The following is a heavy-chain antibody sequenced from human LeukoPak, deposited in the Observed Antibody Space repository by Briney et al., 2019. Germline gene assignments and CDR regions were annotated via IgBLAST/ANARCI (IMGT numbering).Heavy chain of an antibody. V-gene: IGHV4-61*01. CDR1: GGSVSSGSYY. CDR2: IYNIGNT. CDR3: ARARYVNSFYAFDI. J-gene: IGHJ3*02. Sequence: SETLSLTCSVSGGSVSSGSYYWNWIRQPPGKGLEWIGYIYNIGNTNYSPSLKSRVTIFGDTSKNQFFLKLSSVTAADTAMYYCARARYVNSFYAFDIWGQGTLVTVSS. D-gene: IGHD3-9*01.